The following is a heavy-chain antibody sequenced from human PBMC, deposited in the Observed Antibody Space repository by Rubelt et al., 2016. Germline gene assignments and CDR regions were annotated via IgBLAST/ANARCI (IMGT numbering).Heavy chain of an antibody. J-gene: IGHJ4*02. D-gene: IGHD3-3*01. Sequence: EVQLLESGGGLVQPGGSLRLSCAASGFTFSSYAMSWVRQAPGKGLEWVSAISGSGGSTYYADSVKGRFTISRDNSKNTRYLQIKSLRAEDTAVYYCAKGQYDFRVTPHEFDYWGQGTLVTVSS. CDR1: GFTFSSYA. V-gene: IGHV3-23*01. CDR2: ISGSGGST. CDR3: AKGQYDFRVTPHEFDY.